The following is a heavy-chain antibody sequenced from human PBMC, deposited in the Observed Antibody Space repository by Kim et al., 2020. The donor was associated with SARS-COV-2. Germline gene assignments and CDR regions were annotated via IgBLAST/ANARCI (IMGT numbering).Heavy chain of an antibody. Sequence: GGSLRLSCAASGFTFSSYSMNWVRQAPGKGLEWVSSISPSYSYIYYADSMKGRFTISRDNAKNSLYLQMNSLRAEDTAVYYCARAPSGYEDYWGQGTLVTVSS. J-gene: IGHJ4*02. CDR3: ARAPSGYEDY. CDR1: GFTFSSYS. V-gene: IGHV3-21*01. D-gene: IGHD5-12*01. CDR2: ISPSYSYI.